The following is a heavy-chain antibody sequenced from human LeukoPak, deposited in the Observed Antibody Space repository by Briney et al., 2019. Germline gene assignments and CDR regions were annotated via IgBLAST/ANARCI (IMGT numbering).Heavy chain of an antibody. J-gene: IGHJ4*02. CDR2: IIPIFGTA. Sequence: GASVTVSCKATGYTFTSYAISWVRQAPGQGLEWMGGIIPIFGTANYAQKFQGRVTITADDSTSTAYMELSSLRSEDTAVYYCARNTQRGAFDYWGQGTLVTVSS. CDR1: GYTFTSYA. V-gene: IGHV1-69*13. D-gene: IGHD6-25*01. CDR3: ARNTQRGAFDY.